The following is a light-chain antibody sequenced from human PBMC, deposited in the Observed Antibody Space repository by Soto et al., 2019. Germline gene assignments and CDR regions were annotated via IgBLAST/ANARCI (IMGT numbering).Light chain of an antibody. V-gene: IGKV1-5*01. CDR1: QSISSW. CDR3: QHYNSYSEA. CDR2: DAS. J-gene: IGKJ1*01. Sequence: VQMTQSPSTLSASVGDRVTITCRASQSISSWLAWYQQKPGKAPKFLIYDASSLESGVPSRFSGSGSGTEFTLTISSLQPDDFATYYCQHYNSYSEAFGQGTKVDIK.